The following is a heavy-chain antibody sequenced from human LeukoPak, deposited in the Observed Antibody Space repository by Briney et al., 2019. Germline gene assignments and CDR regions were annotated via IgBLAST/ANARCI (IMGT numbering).Heavy chain of an antibody. CDR1: GFTFSTYA. D-gene: IGHD2-21*02. J-gene: IGHJ4*02. Sequence: GRSLRLSCAVSGFTFSTYAVHWVRQPPGKGLEWVAVISEDGSSKYYADSVQGRFTISRDNSQNTLFLQMNSLRTEDTAAYYCEREGVVVTNTRGYYFDFWGQGTPVTVSS. CDR3: EREGVVVTNTRGYYFDF. V-gene: IGHV3-30-3*01. CDR2: ISEDGSSK.